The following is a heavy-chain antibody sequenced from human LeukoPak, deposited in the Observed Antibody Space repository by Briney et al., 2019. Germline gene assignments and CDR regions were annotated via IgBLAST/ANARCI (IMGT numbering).Heavy chain of an antibody. CDR2: IQYDRTNE. J-gene: IGHJ6*03. CDR3: AKDRCSNGIGCYYYYMEV. Sequence: RSGGSLRLSCAASGFTFDDYAMHWVRQAPGKGLEWVAYIQYDRTNEQYAHSVKGRFRISRDNSNNILYLQMNSLRTEDTAVYYCAKDRCSNGIGCYYYYMEVWGKGTTVTISS. CDR1: GFTFDDYA. D-gene: IGHD2-8*01. V-gene: IGHV3-30*02.